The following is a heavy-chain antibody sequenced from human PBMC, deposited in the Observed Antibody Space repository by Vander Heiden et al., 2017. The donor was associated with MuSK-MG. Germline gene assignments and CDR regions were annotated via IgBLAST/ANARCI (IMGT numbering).Heavy chain of an antibody. CDR1: GYNFSKYW. CDR3: ARLPLATIRGFDF. CDR2: IYPDDSDI. Sequence: VQLVQSGVEVKKSGESLKLSCKTSGYNFSKYWTGWVRQMPGKGLEWMGIIYPDDSDIRYSPSFQGQVTISADSSISTAYLQWSSLRASDTAIYYCARLPLATIRGFDFWGQGTLVTVSA. J-gene: IGHJ4*02. V-gene: IGHV5-51*03.